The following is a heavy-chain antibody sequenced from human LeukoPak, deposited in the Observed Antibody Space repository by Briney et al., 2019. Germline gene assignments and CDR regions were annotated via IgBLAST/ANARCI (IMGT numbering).Heavy chain of an antibody. Sequence: ASVTVSCKASGYTFTGYYMHWVRQAPGQGLEWMGWINPNSGGTNYAQKFQGRVTMTRDTSISTAYMELSRLRSDDAAVYYCARAPVTSCSGVLCYPFDYWGQGTLVTVSS. D-gene: IGHD2-15*01. CDR2: INPNSGGT. J-gene: IGHJ4*02. CDR1: GYTFTGYY. CDR3: ARAPVTSCSGVLCYPFDY. V-gene: IGHV1-2*02.